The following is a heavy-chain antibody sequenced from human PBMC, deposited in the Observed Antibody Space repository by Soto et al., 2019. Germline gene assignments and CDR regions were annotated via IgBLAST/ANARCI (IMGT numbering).Heavy chain of an antibody. D-gene: IGHD6-6*01. CDR3: ANLGGGRVIAARPNDAFDI. J-gene: IGHJ3*02. Sequence: QVQLVQSGAEVKKPGSSVKVSCKASGGTFSSYTISWVRQAPGQGLEWMGRIIPILGIANYAQKFQGRVTITADKSTSTAYMELSSLRAEDTAVYYCANLGGGRVIAARPNDAFDIWGQGTMVTVSS. V-gene: IGHV1-69*02. CDR2: IIPILGIA. CDR1: GGTFSSYT.